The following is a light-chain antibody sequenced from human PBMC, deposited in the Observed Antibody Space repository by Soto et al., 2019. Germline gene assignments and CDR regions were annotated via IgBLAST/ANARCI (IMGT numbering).Light chain of an antibody. V-gene: IGLV2-14*01. Sequence: QSALTQPAYVSGYPGQSITISCTGTSGDIGGYNYVSWYQQHPGKAPKLLISEVTNRPSGVSNRFSGSKSGNTASLTISGLQAEAAADYYCSSYTTNIPPVVFGGGTKLTV. CDR1: SGDIGGYNY. CDR3: SSYTTNIPPVV. CDR2: EVT. J-gene: IGLJ2*01.